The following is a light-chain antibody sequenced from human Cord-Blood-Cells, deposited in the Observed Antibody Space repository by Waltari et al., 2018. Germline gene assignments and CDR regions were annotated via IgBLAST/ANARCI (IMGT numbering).Light chain of an antibody. CDR1: SSDVGGYTY. J-gene: IGLJ1*01. Sequence: QSALTQPAPASGSPGQSTTIPCTGTSSDVGGYTYVSWYQQHPGKAPKLMIYDVSNRPSGVSNRFSGSKSGNTASLTISGLQAEDEADYYCSSYTSSSTPYVFGTGTKVTVL. V-gene: IGLV2-14*01. CDR2: DVS. CDR3: SSYTSSSTPYV.